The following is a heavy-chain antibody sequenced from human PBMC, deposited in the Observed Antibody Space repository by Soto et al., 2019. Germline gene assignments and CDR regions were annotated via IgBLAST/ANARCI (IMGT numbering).Heavy chain of an antibody. D-gene: IGHD5-18*01. CDR1: GGSISSYY. Sequence: QVQLQESGPGLVKPSETLSLTCTVSGGSISSYYWSWIRQPPGKGLEGIGDIYYSGSTNYNTSLQGRGTISVDPAQKQFCLKLSSGAPADAAVDYFARDQWYRDGSVYYYYGMDVWGQGTTVTVSS. CDR3: ARDQWYRDGSVYYYYGMDV. CDR2: IYYSGST. V-gene: IGHV4-59*01. J-gene: IGHJ6*02.